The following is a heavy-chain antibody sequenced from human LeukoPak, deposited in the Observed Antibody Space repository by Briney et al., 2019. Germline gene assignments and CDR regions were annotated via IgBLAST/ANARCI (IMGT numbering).Heavy chain of an antibody. CDR2: IKSDGSST. CDR1: FTFXXXW. V-gene: IGHV3-74*01. CDR3: XXXXXXXXNXXY. Sequence: FTFXXXWMHWVRQAPGXXLXWVSRIKSDGSSTSYADSVKGRFTISRDXAKNXLYLQMNSLRAEDTAVYYCXXXXXXXXNXXYWGQGTLVTVSS. J-gene: IGHJ4*02.